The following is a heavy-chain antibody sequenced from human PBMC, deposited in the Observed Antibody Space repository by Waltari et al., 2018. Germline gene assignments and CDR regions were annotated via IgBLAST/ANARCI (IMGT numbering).Heavy chain of an antibody. Sequence: QVQLQESGPGLVKPSETLSLTCAVSGYSISSGYYWGWIRQPPGKGLEWIGSIYHSGSTYYNPSLKSRVTISVDTSKNQFSLKLSSVTAADTAVYYCARNGSYYDSSGYYYGPCRRAYFDYWGQGTLVTVSS. CDR2: IYHSGST. V-gene: IGHV4-38-2*01. J-gene: IGHJ4*02. CDR1: GYSISSGYY. CDR3: ARNGSYYDSSGYYYGPCRRAYFDY. D-gene: IGHD3-22*01.